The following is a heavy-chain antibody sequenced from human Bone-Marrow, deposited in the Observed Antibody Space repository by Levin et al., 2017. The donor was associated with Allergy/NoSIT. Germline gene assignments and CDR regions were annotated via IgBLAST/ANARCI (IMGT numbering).Heavy chain of an antibody. Sequence: GESLKISCAASGFTFSRYVMSWVRQAPGKGPEWVSAISESGSTTYYRNSVKGRFTISRDNSKSTLYLQMNSLRAEDTAVYYCSNGNYGDYILKGWGQGTLVTVSS. V-gene: IGHV3-23*01. CDR3: SNGNYGDYILKG. CDR1: GFTFSRYV. D-gene: IGHD4-17*01. CDR2: ISESGSTT. J-gene: IGHJ4*02.